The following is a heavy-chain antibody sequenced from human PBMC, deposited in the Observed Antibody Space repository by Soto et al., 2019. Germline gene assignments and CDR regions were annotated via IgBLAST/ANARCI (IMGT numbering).Heavy chain of an antibody. CDR2: ISYDGSNK. V-gene: IGHV3-30-3*01. Sequence: QVQLVESGGGVVQPGRSLRLSCAASGFTFSSYAMHWVRQAPGKGLEWVAVISYDGSNKYYADSVKGRFTISRDNFKNSLYLQMNILRAEDTAVYYCASDEIRFSWAYGMDVWGQGTTVTVSS. CDR1: GFTFSSYA. CDR3: ASDEIRFSWAYGMDV. J-gene: IGHJ6*02. D-gene: IGHD3-3*01.